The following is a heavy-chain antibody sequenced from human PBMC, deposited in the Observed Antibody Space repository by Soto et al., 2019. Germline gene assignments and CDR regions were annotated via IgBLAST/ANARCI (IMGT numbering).Heavy chain of an antibody. V-gene: IGHV3-30*18. D-gene: IGHD3-3*02. CDR2: IACHGGNI. CDR1: GFTFSDYG. CDR3: VKHYWWIHLWSGAFDF. Sequence: GGSLRLSCAASGFTFSDYGMHWVRQAPGKGLQWLAVIACHGGNIYYADSVKGRFTIGRDNSKNTLYLQLNSLRLGDTAVYYCVKHYWWIHLWSGAFDFWGQGTKVTVSS. J-gene: IGHJ3*01.